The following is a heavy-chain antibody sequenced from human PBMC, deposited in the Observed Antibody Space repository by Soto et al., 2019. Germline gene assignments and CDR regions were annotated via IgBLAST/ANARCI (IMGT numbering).Heavy chain of an antibody. J-gene: IGHJ4*02. V-gene: IGHV1-18*01. CDR2: ISAYNGNT. Sequence: SVKVSHQVFGWTSSPHGIRWVCQAPGQGLEWMGGISAYNGNTNYAQKLQGRVTMTTDTSTSTAYMELRSLRSDDTAVYYWARAVAIDYCGQGTLVTVSP. D-gene: IGHD2-15*01. CDR1: GWTSSPHG. CDR3: ARAVAIDY.